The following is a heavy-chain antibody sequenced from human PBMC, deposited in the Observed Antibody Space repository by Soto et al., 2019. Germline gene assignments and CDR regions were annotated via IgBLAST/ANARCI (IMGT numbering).Heavy chain of an antibody. CDR2: INPNSGGT. J-gene: IGHJ4*02. V-gene: IGHV1-2*02. CDR3: AREMYYDSSRYYDY. Sequence: ASLKVYCKASRYAFTDYYIHWVRQAPGQGLEWMGWINPNSGGTNYAQKFQGRVTMTRDTSISTAYIELSRLRSDDTAVYSCAREMYYDSSRYYDYWGQGTLVTVSS. CDR1: RYAFTDYY. D-gene: IGHD3-22*01.